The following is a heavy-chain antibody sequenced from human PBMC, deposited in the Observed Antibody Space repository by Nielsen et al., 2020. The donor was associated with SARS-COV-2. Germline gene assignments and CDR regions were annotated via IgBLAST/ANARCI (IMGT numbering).Heavy chain of an antibody. CDR3: AKDGGSSWYRAFHYFDY. Sequence: GSLRLSCAASGFTFSSYGMHWVRQAPGKGLEWVAVISYDGSNKYYADSVKGRFTISRDNSKNTLYLQMNSLRAEDTAVYYCAKDGGSSWYRAFHYFDYWGQGTLVTVSS. D-gene: IGHD6-13*01. J-gene: IGHJ4*02. CDR2: ISYDGSNK. V-gene: IGHV3-30*18. CDR1: GFTFSSYG.